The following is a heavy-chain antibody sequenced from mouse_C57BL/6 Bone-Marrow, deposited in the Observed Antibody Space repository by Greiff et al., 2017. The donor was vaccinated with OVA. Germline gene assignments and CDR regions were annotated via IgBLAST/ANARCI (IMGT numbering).Heavy chain of an antibody. CDR1: GYTFTDYN. J-gene: IGHJ4*01. D-gene: IGHD2-3*01. Sequence: VQLQQSGPELVKPGASVKIPCKASGYTFTDYNMDWVKQSHGKSLEWIGDINPNNGGTIYNQKFKGKATLTVDKSSSTAYMELRSLTSEDTAVDYCARWLLRGDAMDYWGQGTSVTVSS. V-gene: IGHV1-18*01. CDR3: ARWLLRGDAMDY. CDR2: INPNNGGT.